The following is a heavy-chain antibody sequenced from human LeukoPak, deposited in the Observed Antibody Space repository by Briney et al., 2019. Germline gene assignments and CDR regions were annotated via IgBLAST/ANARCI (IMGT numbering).Heavy chain of an antibody. CDR2: ISSSSTYI. CDR3: ARDSAYGGSFDI. CDR1: GFTFSGYS. J-gene: IGHJ3*02. D-gene: IGHD5-12*01. Sequence: PGGSLRLSCTASGFTFSGYSINWVRQAPGKGLEWVSSISSSSTYIYYGDSMKGRFTISRDNAKNSLYLQMHSLRAEDTAVYYCARDSAYGGSFDIWAQGTMVTVSS. V-gene: IGHV3-21*04.